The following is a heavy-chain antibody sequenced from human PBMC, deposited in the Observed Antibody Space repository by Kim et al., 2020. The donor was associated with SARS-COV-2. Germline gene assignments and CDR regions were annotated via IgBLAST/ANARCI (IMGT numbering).Heavy chain of an antibody. CDR1: GFTFSSYE. Sequence: GGSLRLSCAASGFTFSSYEMNWVRQAPGRGLEWVSYISSSGGTIYYADSVKGRFTISRDNAKNSLYLQMNSLRAEDTAVYYCARWSSSSWTLGDYWGQGTLVTVSS. CDR3: ARWSSSSWTLGDY. D-gene: IGHD6-13*01. J-gene: IGHJ4*02. CDR2: ISSSGGTI. V-gene: IGHV3-48*03.